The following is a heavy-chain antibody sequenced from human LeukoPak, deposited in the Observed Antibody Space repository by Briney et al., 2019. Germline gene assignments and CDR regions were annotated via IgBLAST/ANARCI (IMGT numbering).Heavy chain of an antibody. Sequence: SQTLSLTCAISGDSVSSNRAAWNWIRQSPSRGLEWLARTYYRSKWYNNYVVSVKSRITINPDTSKNQFSLQLNSVTPEDTAVYFCARDQTGDLQFDYWGQGTLVTVSS. J-gene: IGHJ4*02. CDR2: TYYRSKWYN. D-gene: IGHD3-16*01. CDR1: GDSVSSNRAA. V-gene: IGHV6-1*01. CDR3: ARDQTGDLQFDY.